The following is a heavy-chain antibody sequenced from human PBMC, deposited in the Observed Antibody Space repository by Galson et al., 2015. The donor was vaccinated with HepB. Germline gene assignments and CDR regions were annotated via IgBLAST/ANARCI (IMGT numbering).Heavy chain of an antibody. V-gene: IGHV1-18*01. CDR1: GYTFTSYG. CDR3: ARRARNWPQGEGYAFDI. Sequence: SVKVSCKASGYTFTSYGISWVRQAPGQGLEWMGWISAYNGNTNYAQKLQGRVTMTTDTSTSTAYMELRSLRSDDTAVYYCARRARNWPQGEGYAFDIWGQGTMVTVSS. CDR2: ISAYNGNT. J-gene: IGHJ3*02. D-gene: IGHD3-16*01.